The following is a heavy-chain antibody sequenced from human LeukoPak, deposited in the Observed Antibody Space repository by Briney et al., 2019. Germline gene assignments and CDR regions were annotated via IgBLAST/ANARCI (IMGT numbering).Heavy chain of an antibody. V-gene: IGHV1-2*02. CDR1: GYTFTGHS. CDR2: IKPNSGGT. J-gene: IGHJ4*02. Sequence: GASVKVSCKASGYTFTGHSMYWVRQAPGQGLEWMGWIKPNSGGTNYAQKFQGRVTITRNTSISTAYMELSSLRSEDTAVYYCARATRRYSYGFLKEYYFDYWGQGTLVTVSS. CDR3: ARATRRYSYGFLKEYYFDY. D-gene: IGHD5-18*01.